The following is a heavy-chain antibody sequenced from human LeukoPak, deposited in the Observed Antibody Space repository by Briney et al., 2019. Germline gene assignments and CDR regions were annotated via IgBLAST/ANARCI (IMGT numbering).Heavy chain of an antibody. J-gene: IGHJ4*02. CDR2: ISWNSGSI. D-gene: IGHD3-22*01. CDR3: ANAARMYYYDSRSRGFDY. V-gene: IGHV3-9*01. Sequence: GGSLRLSCAASGFTFDDYAMHWVRQAPGKGLEWVSGISWNSGSIGYADSVKGRFTISRDNSKNTLYLQMNSLRAEDTAVYYCANAARMYYYDSRSRGFDYWGQGTLVTVSS. CDR1: GFTFDDYA.